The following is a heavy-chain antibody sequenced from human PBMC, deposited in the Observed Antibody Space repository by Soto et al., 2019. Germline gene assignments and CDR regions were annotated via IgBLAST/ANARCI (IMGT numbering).Heavy chain of an antibody. Sequence: GESLKISCQGSGYSFTSYLIGSVRQTPGKGLEWMGIIYPGDSDTRYSPPFQGQVTISADKSISTAYLQWSSLKASDTAMYYCARAPPRYCSSTSCYAFDIWGQGTMVTLSS. D-gene: IGHD2-2*01. CDR1: GYSFTSYL. CDR2: IYPGDSDT. CDR3: ARAPPRYCSSTSCYAFDI. V-gene: IGHV5-51*01. J-gene: IGHJ3*02.